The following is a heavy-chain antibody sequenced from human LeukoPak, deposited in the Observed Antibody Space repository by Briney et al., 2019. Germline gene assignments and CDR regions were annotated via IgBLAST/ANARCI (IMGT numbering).Heavy chain of an antibody. CDR3: ARARYYYDSSGYYPYYYYYGMDV. D-gene: IGHD3-22*01. J-gene: IGHJ6*02. Sequence: ASVKVSCKASGGTFSSYAISWVRQAPGQGLEWMGGIIPIFGTANYAQKFQGRVTITADESTSTACMELSSLRSEDTAVYYCARARYYYDSSGYYPYYYYYGMDVWGQGTTVTASS. V-gene: IGHV1-69*13. CDR2: IIPIFGTA. CDR1: GGTFSSYA.